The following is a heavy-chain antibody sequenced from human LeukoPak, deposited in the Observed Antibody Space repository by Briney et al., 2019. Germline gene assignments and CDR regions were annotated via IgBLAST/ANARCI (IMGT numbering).Heavy chain of an antibody. Sequence: GGSLRLSCAASGFTFSSYSMNWVRQAPGKGLEWVSYISSSSSTIYYADSVKGRFTISRDNAKNSLNLQMSSLRAEDTAVYYCARVRLGELSTIDYWGQGTLVTVSS. CDR3: ARVRLGELSTIDY. D-gene: IGHD3-16*02. V-gene: IGHV3-48*04. CDR2: ISSSSSTI. J-gene: IGHJ4*02. CDR1: GFTFSSYS.